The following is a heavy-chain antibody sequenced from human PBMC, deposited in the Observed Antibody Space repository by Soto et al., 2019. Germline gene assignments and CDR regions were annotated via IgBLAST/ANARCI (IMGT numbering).Heavy chain of an antibody. J-gene: IGHJ4*02. CDR3: ARIGRLRWGDY. CDR1: GFTFSSYS. D-gene: IGHD4-17*01. V-gene: IGHV3-48*01. CDR2: ISSSSSTI. Sequence: EVQLVESGGGLVQPGGSLRLSCAASGFTFSSYSLNWVRQAPGKGLEWVSYISSSSSTIYYAASVKGRFTISRDNAKNSLSLQMNSLRAEDTAVYYCARIGRLRWGDYWGQGTLVTVSS.